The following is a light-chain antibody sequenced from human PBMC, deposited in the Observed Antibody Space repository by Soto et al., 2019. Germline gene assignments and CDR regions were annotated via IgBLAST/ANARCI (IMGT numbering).Light chain of an antibody. CDR1: QTVSSY. CDR3: QQRSNWPTYT. Sequence: EIVLTQSPATLSLSPGDRATLSCRASQTVSSYLAWYQQKPGQAPRLLIYDASNSATGIPARFSGNGSGADFNLTISSLEPEDCAVYYCQQRSNWPTYTFGQGTKLDIK. J-gene: IGKJ2*01. V-gene: IGKV3-11*01. CDR2: DAS.